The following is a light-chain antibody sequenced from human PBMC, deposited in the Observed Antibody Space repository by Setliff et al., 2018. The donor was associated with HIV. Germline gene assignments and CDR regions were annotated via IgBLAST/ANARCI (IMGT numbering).Light chain of an antibody. CDR1: SSDVGASNF. CDR2: DVS. CDR3: SSHTNNGVL. J-gene: IGLJ1*01. V-gene: IGLV2-14*03. Sequence: QSALAQPASVSGSPGQSITISCTGTSSDVGASNFVSWYQQHPGKAPKLIIYDVSNRPSGVSIRFSGSKSGNTASLTISGLQAEDETDYYCSSHTNNGVLFGTGTKVTVL.